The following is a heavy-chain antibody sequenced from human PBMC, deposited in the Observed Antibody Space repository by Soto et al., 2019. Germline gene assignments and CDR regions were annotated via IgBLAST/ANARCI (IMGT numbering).Heavy chain of an antibody. CDR1: GYTFTSYG. CDR2: ISAYSGNI. V-gene: IGHV1-18*01. D-gene: IGHD2-15*01. Sequence: QVQLVQSGADVKKPGASVKVSCKTSGYTFTSYGTSWVRQVPGQGLEWMGWISAYSGNINYAQKFQDRVTMTTDASTSTAYMELRSLRSDDTAVYYCARDCSGATCSFNYWGQGTLVTVSS. CDR3: ARDCSGATCSFNY. J-gene: IGHJ4*02.